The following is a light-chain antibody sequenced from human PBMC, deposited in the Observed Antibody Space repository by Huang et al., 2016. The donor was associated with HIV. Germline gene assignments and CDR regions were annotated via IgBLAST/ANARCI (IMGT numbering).Light chain of an antibody. CDR1: QTITTY. J-gene: IGKJ4*01. V-gene: IGKV1-39*01. Sequence: DIQMTQSPSSLSASVGDRVIMTCRASQTITTYLNCYQQRPGKAPKLLIYAASSLQSGVPARFSGSGSGTDVTLTISSLQPEDFATYYCQQSYSSLLSFGGGTKVAIK. CDR2: AAS. CDR3: QQSYSSLLS.